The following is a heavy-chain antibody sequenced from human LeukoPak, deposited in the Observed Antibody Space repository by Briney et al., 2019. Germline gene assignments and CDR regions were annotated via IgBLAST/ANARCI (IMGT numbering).Heavy chain of an antibody. CDR2: IYYNGST. Sequence: SETLSLTCTVSGGSISSYYWSWIRQPPGKGLEWIGYIYYNGSTNYNPSLKSRVTISVGTSKNQFSLKLNSVTAADTAVYYCAKHSDYSNDHYYYMDVWGKGTTVTVSS. CDR1: GGSISSYY. J-gene: IGHJ6*03. CDR3: AKHSDYSNDHYYYMDV. V-gene: IGHV4-59*01. D-gene: IGHD4-11*01.